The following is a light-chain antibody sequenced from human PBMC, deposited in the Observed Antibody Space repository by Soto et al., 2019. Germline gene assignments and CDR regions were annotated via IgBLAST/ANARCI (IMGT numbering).Light chain of an antibody. CDR1: QDINTW. Sequence: DVQMTQSPSSLSASVGDRVTITCRASQDINTWLAWYQQKAEKATKSLIYAASSLQTGAPSRFSGSQSGTDFTLTISSLQPEDSATDYCQQYNIYPLTFGGGTKVEIK. CDR2: AAS. J-gene: IGKJ4*01. CDR3: QQYNIYPLT. V-gene: IGKV1D-16*01.